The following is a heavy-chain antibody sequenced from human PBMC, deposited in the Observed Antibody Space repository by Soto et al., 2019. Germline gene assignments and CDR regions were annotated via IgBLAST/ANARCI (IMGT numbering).Heavy chain of an antibody. CDR3: ARDGRDYGDYDFDY. J-gene: IGHJ4*02. Sequence: QVQLVQSGAEVKKPGASVKVSCKASGYTFNTNGISSVRQAPGQGLEWMGWISAYDGNTNYAQKVQGRLTMTTDTSTNTAYMELRSLRSDDTAVYYCARDGRDYGDYDFDYWGQGTLVTVSS. D-gene: IGHD4-17*01. CDR1: GYTFNTNG. V-gene: IGHV1-18*01. CDR2: ISAYDGNT.